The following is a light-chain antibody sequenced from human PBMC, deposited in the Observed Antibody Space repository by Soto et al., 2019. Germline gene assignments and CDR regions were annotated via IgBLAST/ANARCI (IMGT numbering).Light chain of an antibody. V-gene: IGKV3D-20*02. Sequence: IVFTQSPDTLSLSPVERVTLSCSASQTVIRNYLAWHQQKPGQTPRLLVYGASSRATGIPDRFSGSGSGTDFTLTISRLEPEDFGVYYCQHRSIWPVSFGQGTRLEIK. CDR1: QTVIRNY. CDR3: QHRSIWPVS. J-gene: IGKJ5*01. CDR2: GAS.